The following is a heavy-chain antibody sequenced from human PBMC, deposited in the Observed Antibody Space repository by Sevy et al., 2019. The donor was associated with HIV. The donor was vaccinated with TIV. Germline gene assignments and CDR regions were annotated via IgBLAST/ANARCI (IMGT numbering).Heavy chain of an antibody. CDR3: ARDAPYIAVAGLYYYYCMDV. CDR1: GGSISSYY. V-gene: IGHV4-4*07. CDR2: IYTSGST. Sequence: SETLSLTCTVSGGSISSYYWSWIRQPAGKGLEWIGRIYTSGSTNYNPSLKSRVTMSVDTSKNQFSLKLSSVTAADTAVYYLARDAPYIAVAGLYYYYCMDVWGQGTTVTVSS. J-gene: IGHJ6*02. D-gene: IGHD6-19*01.